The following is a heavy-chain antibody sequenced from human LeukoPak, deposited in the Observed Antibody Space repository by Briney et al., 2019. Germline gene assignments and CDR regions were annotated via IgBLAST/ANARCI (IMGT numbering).Heavy chain of an antibody. CDR3: AKGVAVAGDLDY. CDR1: GFTFSSYG. Sequence: GGSLRLSRAASGFTFSSYGMHWVRQAPGKGLEWVAFIRYDGSDKYYADSVKGRFTISRDNSKNTLYLQMNSLRAEDTAVYYCAKGVAVAGDLDYWGQGTLVTVSS. CDR2: IRYDGSDK. D-gene: IGHD6-19*01. V-gene: IGHV3-30*02. J-gene: IGHJ4*02.